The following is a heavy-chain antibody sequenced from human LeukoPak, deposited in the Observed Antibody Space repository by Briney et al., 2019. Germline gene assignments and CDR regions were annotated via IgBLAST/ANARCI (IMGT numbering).Heavy chain of an antibody. CDR2: IYPGDSDT. CDR3: ARQRTDWGETAFDI. CDR1: GYSFTSYW. V-gene: IGHV5-51*01. Sequence: GESLKISCKGSGYSFTSYWIGWVRQMPGKGLEWMGIIYPGDSDTKYSPSFQGQVTISADKSIGTAYLQWSSLRASDTAMYYCARQRTDWGETAFDIWGQGTVVTVSS. J-gene: IGHJ3*02. D-gene: IGHD7-27*01.